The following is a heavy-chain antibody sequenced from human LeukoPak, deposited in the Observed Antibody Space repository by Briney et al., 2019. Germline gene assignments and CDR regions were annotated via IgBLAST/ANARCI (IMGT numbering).Heavy chain of an antibody. D-gene: IGHD6-19*01. CDR3: ARDEGWRGEYGMDV. Sequence: GGSLRLSCAASGFTFSSYSMNWVRQAPGKGLEWVSYISSSSSTIYYADSVKGRFTISRDNAKNSLYLQMNSLRAEDTAVYYCARDEGWRGEYGMDVWGQGTTVTVSS. CDR2: ISSSSSTI. J-gene: IGHJ6*02. CDR1: GFTFSSYS. V-gene: IGHV3-48*01.